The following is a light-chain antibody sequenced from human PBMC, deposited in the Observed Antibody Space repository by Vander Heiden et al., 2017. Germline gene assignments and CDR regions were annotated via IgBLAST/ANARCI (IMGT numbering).Light chain of an antibody. CDR1: SSDVGNYKY. V-gene: IGLV2-14*03. CDR2: DVT. J-gene: IGLJ1*01. Sequence: QSALTQPAPVSGSPGQSITISCTGTSSDVGNYKYVSWYQQHPGKAPKLVIYDVTNRPSGVSNRFSGSKSGNTASLTISGLQAEDEADYYCNSYTNSNTYVFGTGTKVTVL. CDR3: NSYTNSNTYV.